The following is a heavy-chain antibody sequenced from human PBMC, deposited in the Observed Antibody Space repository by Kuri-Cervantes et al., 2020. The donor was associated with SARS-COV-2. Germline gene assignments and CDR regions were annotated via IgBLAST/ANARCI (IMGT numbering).Heavy chain of an antibody. CDR2: IVVGSSNT. CDR3: ARGIAAPPGFDY. Sequence: SVKVSCKASGFTFTSSAVQWVRQARGQRLEWIGWIVVGSSNTNYAQKFQERVTITRDMSTSTAYMELSGLRSEDTAVYYGARGIAAPPGFDYWGQGTLVTVSS. V-gene: IGHV1-58*01. CDR1: GFTFTSSA. J-gene: IGHJ4*02. D-gene: IGHD6-6*01.